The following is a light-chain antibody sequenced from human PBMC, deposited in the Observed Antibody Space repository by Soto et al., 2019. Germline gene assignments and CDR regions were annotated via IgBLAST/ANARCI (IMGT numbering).Light chain of an antibody. Sequence: DIQMTQSPYSLSAAVGDRVTIACRASQNINTYLNWYQQKPGKAPKLLMFDAASLQSGVPSRFSGSGSSTDFTLNITSLQPEDFATYYCQQTSIAPVTFGPGTKVDIK. V-gene: IGKV1-39*01. J-gene: IGKJ3*01. CDR3: QQTSIAPVT. CDR1: QNINTY. CDR2: DAA.